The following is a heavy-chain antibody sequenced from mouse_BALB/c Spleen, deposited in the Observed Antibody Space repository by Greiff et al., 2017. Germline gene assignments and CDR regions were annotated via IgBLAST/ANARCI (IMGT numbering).Heavy chain of an antibody. Sequence: EVQLQQSGTVLARPGASVKMSCKASGYTFTSYWMHWVKQRPGQGLEWIGAIYPGNSDTSYNQKFKGKAKLTAVTSTSTAYMELSSLTNEDSAVYYCTRGDMITTARFAYWGQGTLVTVSA. CDR1: GYTFTSYW. J-gene: IGHJ3*01. V-gene: IGHV1-5*01. CDR3: TRGDMITTARFAY. CDR2: IYPGNSDT. D-gene: IGHD2-4*01.